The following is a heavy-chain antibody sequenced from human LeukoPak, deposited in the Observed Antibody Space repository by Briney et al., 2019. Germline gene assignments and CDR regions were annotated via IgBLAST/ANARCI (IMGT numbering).Heavy chain of an antibody. CDR2: ISYDGSNK. J-gene: IGHJ4*02. CDR1: GFTFSSYG. Sequence: GGSLRLSCAASGFTFSSYGMHWVRQAPGKGLEWVAVISYDGSNKYYADSVKGRFTISRDNSKNTLYLQMNSLRVEDTAVYYCAKSGYNRFDYWGQGTLVTVSS. V-gene: IGHV3-30*12. D-gene: IGHD5-24*01. CDR3: AKSGYNRFDY.